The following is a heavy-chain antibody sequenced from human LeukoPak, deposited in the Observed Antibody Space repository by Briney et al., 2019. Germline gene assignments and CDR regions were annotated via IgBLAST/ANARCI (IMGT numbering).Heavy chain of an antibody. D-gene: IGHD5-12*01. CDR3: AKGGYSGYDYEGEYFDY. V-gene: IGHV3-23*01. CDR2: ISGSGGST. J-gene: IGHJ4*02. CDR1: GFTFSSYA. Sequence: GGSLRLSCAASGFTFSSYAMSWVRQAPGKGLEWVSAISGSGGSTYYADSVKGRFTISRDNSKNTLYLQMNSLRAEDTAVYYCAKGGYSGYDYEGEYFDYWGQGTLVTVSS.